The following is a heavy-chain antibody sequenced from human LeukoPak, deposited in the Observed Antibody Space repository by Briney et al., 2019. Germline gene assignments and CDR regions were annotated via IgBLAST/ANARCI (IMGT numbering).Heavy chain of an antibody. V-gene: IGHV4-59*08. D-gene: IGHD4-17*01. CDR3: ARLTDYGEFFFDY. CDR1: GGSISSYY. CDR2: IYYSGST. Sequence: SETLSLTCTVSGGSISSYYWSWIRQPPGKGLEWIGYIYYSGSTNYNPSLKSRVTISVDTSKNQFSLKLSSVTAADTAVYYCARLTDYGEFFFDYWGQGTLVTVSS. J-gene: IGHJ4*02.